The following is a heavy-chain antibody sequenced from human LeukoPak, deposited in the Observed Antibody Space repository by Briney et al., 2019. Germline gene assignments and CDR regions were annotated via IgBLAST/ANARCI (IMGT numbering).Heavy chain of an antibody. CDR3: ARAPYYYGSGSYSPYFDY. CDR2: IYSGGST. J-gene: IGHJ4*02. V-gene: IGHV3-53*01. CDR1: GFTVSSNY. Sequence: PGGSLRLSCAASGFTVSSNYISWVRQAPGKGLEWVSVIYSGGSTYYADSVKGRFTISRDNSKNTLYLQMNSLRAEDTAVYYCARAPYYYGSGSYSPYFDYWGQGTLVTVSS. D-gene: IGHD3-10*01.